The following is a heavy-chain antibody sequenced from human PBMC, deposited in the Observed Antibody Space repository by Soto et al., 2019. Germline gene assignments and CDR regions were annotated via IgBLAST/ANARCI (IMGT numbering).Heavy chain of an antibody. CDR2: IMPFFGIA. Sequence: QVQLVQSGAEVKKPGSSVKVSCKASGGTFSSYSFTWVRQAPGQGLEWMGRIMPFFGIASYAQKFQGRVTITADNSTSTAYMELGSLRSEDTAVYYCARNADIGDIGLVPAAINAMDVWGRGTTVTVSS. D-gene: IGHD2-2*02. CDR1: GGTFSSYS. V-gene: IGHV1-69*02. CDR3: ARNADIGDIGLVPAAINAMDV. J-gene: IGHJ6*02.